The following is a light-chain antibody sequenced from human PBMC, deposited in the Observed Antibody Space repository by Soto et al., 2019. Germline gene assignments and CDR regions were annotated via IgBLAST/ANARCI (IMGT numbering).Light chain of an antibody. CDR2: DAS. J-gene: IGKJ4*01. Sequence: DIQMTQSPSSLSASVGGRVTITCQASQDISNYLNWYQQKPGKAPKLLIYDASNLQTGVPSRFSGSGSGKDFTFTISSLQPEDIATYYCQQYDNLPVTFGGGTKVDIK. V-gene: IGKV1-33*01. CDR1: QDISNY. CDR3: QQYDNLPVT.